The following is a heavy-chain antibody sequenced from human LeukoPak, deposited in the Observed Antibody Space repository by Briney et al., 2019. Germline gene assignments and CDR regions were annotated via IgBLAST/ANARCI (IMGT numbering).Heavy chain of an antibody. CDR1: GGSISGYY. J-gene: IGHJ3*02. V-gene: IGHV4-59*01. D-gene: IGHD3-22*01. CDR3: TRLLDNDSSGYPDTFDM. Sequence: TSETLSLTCTVSGGSISGYYWSWIRQPPGKGLEWIGYIYYSGSTNYNPSLKSRVTISVDTSKNQFSLKLSSVTAADTAVYYCTRLLDNDSSGYPDTFDMWGQGTMVTVSS. CDR2: IYYSGST.